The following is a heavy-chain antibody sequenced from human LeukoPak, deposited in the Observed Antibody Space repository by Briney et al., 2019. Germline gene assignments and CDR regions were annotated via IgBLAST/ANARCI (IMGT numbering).Heavy chain of an antibody. CDR1: GFTFSSFS. Sequence: GGSLRLSCAASGFTFSSFSMNWVRQAPGKGLEWVSYISSGSSTIYYAESVKGRFTISRDNAKNSLYLQTNSLRAEDTAVYYCARDLAYYYDSSGYFTFDSWGQGTLVTVSS. J-gene: IGHJ4*02. V-gene: IGHV3-48*01. D-gene: IGHD3-22*01. CDR3: ARDLAYYYDSSGYFTFDS. CDR2: ISSGSSTI.